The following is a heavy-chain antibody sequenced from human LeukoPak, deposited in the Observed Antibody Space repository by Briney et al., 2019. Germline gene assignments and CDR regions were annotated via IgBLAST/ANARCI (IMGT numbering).Heavy chain of an antibody. Sequence: SETLSLTCTVSGGPVSSGSYYWSWIRQPPGKGLEWIGYIYYSGSTNYNPSLKSRVTISVDTSKNQFSLKLSSVNAADTAVYYCAREGGYCSGGSCYPDDDAFDIWGQGTMVTVSS. CDR3: AREGGYCSGGSCYPDDDAFDI. J-gene: IGHJ3*02. CDR2: IYYSGST. CDR1: GGPVSSGSYY. V-gene: IGHV4-61*01. D-gene: IGHD2-15*01.